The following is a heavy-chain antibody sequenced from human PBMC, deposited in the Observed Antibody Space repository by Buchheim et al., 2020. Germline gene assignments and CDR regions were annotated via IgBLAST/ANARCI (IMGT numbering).Heavy chain of an antibody. CDR1: GFTFSSYG. CDR3: AKPPGDGFDY. V-gene: IGHV3-30*18. D-gene: IGHD3-16*01. Sequence: QVQLVESGGGVVQPGRSLRLSCAASGFTFSSYGMHWVRQAPGKGLEWVAVISYDGSNKYYADSVKGRFTISRDNSKNTLYPQMNSLRAEDTAVYYCAKPPGDGFDYWGQGTL. CDR2: ISYDGSNK. J-gene: IGHJ4*02.